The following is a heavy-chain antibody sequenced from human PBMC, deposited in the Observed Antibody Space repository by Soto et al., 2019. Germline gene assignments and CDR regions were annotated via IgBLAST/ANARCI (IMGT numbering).Heavy chain of an antibody. CDR2: ISYDGSNK. J-gene: IGHJ6*02. V-gene: IGHV3-30*18. D-gene: IGHD1-26*01. Sequence: GGSLRLSCAASGFTFSSYGMHWVRQAPGKGLEWVAVISYDGSNKYYADSVKGRFTISRDNSKNTLYLQMNSLRAEDTAVYYCAKDFGELPTNYYYYYGMDVWGQGTTVTVSS. CDR1: GFTFSSYG. CDR3: AKDFGELPTNYYYYYGMDV.